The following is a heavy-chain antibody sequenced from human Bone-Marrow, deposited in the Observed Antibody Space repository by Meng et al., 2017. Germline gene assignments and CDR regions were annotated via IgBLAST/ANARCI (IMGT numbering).Heavy chain of an antibody. Sequence: EGQLLGSGGGLVLPGGPRRLSVAASGFTFSSYAMSGVRQAPGKGLEWVSAISGSGGSTYYADSVKGRFTISRDNSKNTLYLQMNSLRAEDTAVYYCAKQKAYDGFDYWGQGTLVTVSS. V-gene: IGHV3-23*01. CDR1: GFTFSSYA. J-gene: IGHJ4*02. CDR2: ISGSGGST. CDR3: AKQKAYDGFDY. D-gene: IGHD1-1*01.